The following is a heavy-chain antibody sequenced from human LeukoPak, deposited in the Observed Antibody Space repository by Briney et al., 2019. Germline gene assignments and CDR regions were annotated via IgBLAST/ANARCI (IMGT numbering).Heavy chain of an antibody. CDR1: GDSITPYY. D-gene: IGHD7-27*01. V-gene: IGHV4-59*08. J-gene: IGHJ6*03. CDR2: ISDTGTT. CDR3: TRTFTGAHYYYIPV. Sequence: PSETLSLTCTVSGDSITPYYWSWIRQSPGGSLEYIGFISDTGTTNYNPSLRGRVSISVDTSKSQFSLKLKSVTAADSAIDYCTRTFTGAHYYYIPVWGAGTMVTVSS.